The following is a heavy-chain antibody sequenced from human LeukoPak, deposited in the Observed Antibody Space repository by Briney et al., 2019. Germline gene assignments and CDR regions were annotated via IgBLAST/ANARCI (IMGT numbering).Heavy chain of an antibody. CDR2: INSNNSNI. V-gene: IGHV3-48*04. Sequence: GGSLRLSCAASGFTFSSYSMNWVRQAPGKGLEWVSYINSNNSNIDADSVKGRFTISRDNAKNSLHLQMNSLRAEDTAVYYCARRLSGSPRAFDIWGLGTMVTVSS. CDR3: ARRLSGSPRAFDI. CDR1: GFTFSSYS. D-gene: IGHD1-26*01. J-gene: IGHJ3*02.